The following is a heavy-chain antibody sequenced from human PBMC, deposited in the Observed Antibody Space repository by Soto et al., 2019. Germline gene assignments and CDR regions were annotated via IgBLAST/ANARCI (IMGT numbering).Heavy chain of an antibody. CDR3: ARERGIAVAGTKGWFDP. D-gene: IGHD6-19*01. V-gene: IGHV4-59*01. CDR2: IYYSGST. CDR1: GGSISSYY. Sequence: SETLSLTCTVSGGSISSYYWSWIRQPPGKGLECIGYIYYSGSTNYNPSLKSRVTISVDTSKNQFSLKLSSVTAADTAVYYCARERGIAVAGTKGWFDPWGQGTLVTVSS. J-gene: IGHJ5*02.